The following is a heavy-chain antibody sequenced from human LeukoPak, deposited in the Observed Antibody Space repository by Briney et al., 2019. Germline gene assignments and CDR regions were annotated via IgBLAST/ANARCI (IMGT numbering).Heavy chain of an antibody. V-gene: IGHV4-30-4*01. D-gene: IGHD5-18*01. CDR2: IYYSGST. CDR3: AREGRYSYGLYYYYYGMDV. J-gene: IGHJ6*02. Sequence: SETLSLTCTVSGGSISSGDYYWSWIRQPPGKGLEWIGYIYYSGSTYYNPSLKSRVTISVDTSKNQFSLKLSSVTAADTAVYYRAREGRYSYGLYYYYYGMDVWGQGTTVTVSS. CDR1: GGSISSGDYY.